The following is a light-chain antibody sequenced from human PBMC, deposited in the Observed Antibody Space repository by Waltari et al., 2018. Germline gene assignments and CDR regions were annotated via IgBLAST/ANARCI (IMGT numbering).Light chain of an antibody. CDR1: SSNFGTNY. J-gene: IGLJ3*02. CDR3: AAWDDRQSGPYWV. Sequence: QSVLTQPPSASGTPGQRVTISCSGSSSNFGTNYVFWYQQLPGTAPKLLIFRNNRPPSRVPDRFSGSKSGTSASLDISGLRSEDEADYYCAAWDDRQSGPYWVFGGGTKLTVL. V-gene: IGLV1-47*01. CDR2: RNN.